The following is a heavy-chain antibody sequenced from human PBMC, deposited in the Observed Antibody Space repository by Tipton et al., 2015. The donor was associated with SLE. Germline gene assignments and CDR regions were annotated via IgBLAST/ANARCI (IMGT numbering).Heavy chain of an antibody. J-gene: IGHJ4*02. V-gene: IGHV4-39*07. Sequence: TLSLTCTVSGGSISSSSYYWGWIRQPPGKGLEWIGSIYYSGSTYYNPSLKSRVTISVDTSKNQFSLKLSSVTAADTAVYYCARAISAVVGFDYWGQGTLVTVSS. CDR3: ARAISAVVGFDY. CDR2: IYYSGST. D-gene: IGHD3-22*01. CDR1: GGSISSSSYY.